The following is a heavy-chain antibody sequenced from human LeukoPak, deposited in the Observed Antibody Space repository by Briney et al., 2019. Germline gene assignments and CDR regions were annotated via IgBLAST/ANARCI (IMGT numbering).Heavy chain of an antibody. CDR2: IYYSGNT. V-gene: IGHV4-59*01. D-gene: IGHD3-16*01. CDR3: ARDRIIPVGGAFDI. J-gene: IGHJ3*02. Sequence: TSSETLSLTCTVSGASISGYYWSWLRQPPGKGLEWIGYIYYSGNTKYNPSLKSRVTVSVDTSKNQFSLKLSSMTAADTATYYCARDRIIPVGGAFDIWGQGAMVSVSS. CDR1: GASISGYY.